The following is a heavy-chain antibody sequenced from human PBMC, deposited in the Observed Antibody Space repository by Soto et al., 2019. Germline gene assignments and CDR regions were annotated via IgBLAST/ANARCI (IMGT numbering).Heavy chain of an antibody. J-gene: IGHJ4*02. V-gene: IGHV3-23*01. CDR3: AKARYFDVDGGCANF. CDR2: VSGSGSKT. D-gene: IGHD3-22*01. Sequence: ESGGGFVQPGGSHRLSCVASGFTFNSYAMTWVRQSPEKGLEWVSTVSGSGSKTYYSQSVRGRFTISRDNSKNTVFLQMRSLRAEDSAIYFCAKARYFDVDGGCANFWGQGTLVTVSS. CDR1: GFTFNSYA.